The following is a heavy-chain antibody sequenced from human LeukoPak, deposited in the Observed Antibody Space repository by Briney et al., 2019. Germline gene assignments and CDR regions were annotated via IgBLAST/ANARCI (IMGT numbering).Heavy chain of an antibody. Sequence: SETPSLTCTVSGGSISSYYWSWIRQPAGKGLEWIGRIYTSGSTNYNPSLKSRVTMSVDTSKNQFSLKLSSVTAADTAVYYCARDGYYYYYYYMDVWGKGTTVTVSS. CDR2: IYTSGST. CDR1: GGSISSYY. V-gene: IGHV4-4*07. J-gene: IGHJ6*03. CDR3: ARDGYYYYYYYMDV.